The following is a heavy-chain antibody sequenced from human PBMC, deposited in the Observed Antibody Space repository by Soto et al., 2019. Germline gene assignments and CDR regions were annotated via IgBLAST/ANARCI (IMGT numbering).Heavy chain of an antibody. J-gene: IGHJ6*02. CDR1: GFTFSYYT. CDR2: ISNSGDTI. V-gene: IGHV3-23*01. Sequence: EVQLLESGGGLVQPGGSLRLSCVASGFTFSYYTMSWVRQAPGKGLEWVSGISNSGDTIYYADSVKGRFTISRDNFKHTLYLQMNSLSDDDTAVYYGAVPVPAPTHSGYYGMEVWRYGTMGNVS. CDR3: AVPVPAPTHSGYYGMEV. D-gene: IGHD2-2*01.